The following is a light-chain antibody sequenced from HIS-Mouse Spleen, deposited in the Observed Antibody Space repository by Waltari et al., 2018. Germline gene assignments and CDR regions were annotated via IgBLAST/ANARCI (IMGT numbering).Light chain of an antibody. CDR1: ALPKKY. V-gene: IGLV3-10*01. Sequence: SYELTQPPSVSVSPGQTARITCSGDALPKKYAYWYQQKSGQAPVLVIYEHSKRPSGFPERFSGSSSGTMATVTISGAQVEDEADYYCYSTDSSGNHRVFGGGTKLTVL. J-gene: IGLJ2*01. CDR3: YSTDSSGNHRV. CDR2: EHS.